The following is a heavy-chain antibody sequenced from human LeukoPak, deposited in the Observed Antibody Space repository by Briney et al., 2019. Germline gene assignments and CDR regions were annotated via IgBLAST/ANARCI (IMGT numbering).Heavy chain of an antibody. D-gene: IGHD5-12*01. CDR2: IYYSGST. CDR1: GGSISSSSYY. V-gene: IGHV4-39*07. Sequence: SETLSLTCTVSGGSISSSSYYWGWIRQPPGKGLEWIGSIYYSGSTYYNPSLKSRVTISVDTSKNQFSLKLSSVTAADTAVYYCARDPLLSGYDGGYWGQGTLVTVSS. J-gene: IGHJ4*02. CDR3: ARDPLLSGYDGGY.